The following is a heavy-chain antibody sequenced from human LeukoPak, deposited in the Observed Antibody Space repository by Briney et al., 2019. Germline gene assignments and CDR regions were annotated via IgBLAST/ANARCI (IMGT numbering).Heavy chain of an antibody. D-gene: IGHD2-8*01. J-gene: IGHJ4*02. V-gene: IGHV4-4*02. CDR2: ISLTGLT. CDR1: GGSISNTNW. CDR3: SRENGAFSPFGY. Sequence: SGTLSLTCGVSGGSISNTNWWSWVRQPPGQVLEWIGEISLTGLTHYNPSLESRVTVSLDKSKNQLSLNLTSVTAADTAVYYCSRENGAFSPFGYWGQGTLVTVLS.